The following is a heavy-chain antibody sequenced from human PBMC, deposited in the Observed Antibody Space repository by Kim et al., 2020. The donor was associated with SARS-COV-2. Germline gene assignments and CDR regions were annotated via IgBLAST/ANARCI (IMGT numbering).Heavy chain of an antibody. J-gene: IGHJ6*02. CDR2: FDPEDGET. CDR3: ATGLGYDFWSGYLPTYYYGMDV. V-gene: IGHV1-24*01. CDR1: GYTLTELS. Sequence: ASVKVSCKVSGYTLTELSMHWVRQAPGKGLEWMGGFDPEDGETIYAQKFQGRVTMTEDTSTDTAYMELSSLRSEDTAVYYCATGLGYDFWSGYLPTYYYGMDVWGQGTTVTVSS. D-gene: IGHD3-3*01.